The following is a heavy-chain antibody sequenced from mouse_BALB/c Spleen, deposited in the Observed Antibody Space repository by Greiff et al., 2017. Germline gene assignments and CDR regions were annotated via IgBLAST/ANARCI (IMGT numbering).Heavy chain of an antibody. J-gene: IGHJ4*01. V-gene: IGHV2-2*02. CDR1: GFSLTSYG. CDR2: IWSGGST. CDR3: ARRGYAMDY. Sequence: QVQLMESGPGLVQPSQSLSITCTVSGFSLTSYGVHWVRQSPGKGLEWLGVIWSGGSTDYNAAFISILIISKNNSKSQVFFKINSLQANYTDIYYCARRGYAMDYWGQGTSVTVSS.